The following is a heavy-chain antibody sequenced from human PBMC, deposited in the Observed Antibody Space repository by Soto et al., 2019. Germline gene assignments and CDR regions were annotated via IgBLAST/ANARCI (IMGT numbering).Heavy chain of an antibody. J-gene: IGHJ3*02. D-gene: IGHD5-12*01. V-gene: IGHV3-21*01. CDR2: ISSSSSYI. CDR3: ARPVATTKNDAFDI. CDR1: GFTFSSYS. Sequence: EVQLVESGGGLVKPGGSPRLSCAASGFTFSSYSMNWVRQAPGKGLEWVSSISSSSSYIYYADSVKGRFTISRDNAKNSLYLQMNSLRAEDTAVYYCARPVATTKNDAFDIWGQGTMVTVSS.